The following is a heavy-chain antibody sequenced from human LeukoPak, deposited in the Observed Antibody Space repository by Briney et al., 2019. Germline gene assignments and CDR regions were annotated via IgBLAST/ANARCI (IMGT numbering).Heavy chain of an antibody. CDR3: ASPQTYCSGGSCYDFAY. Sequence: SETLSLTCTVSGGSISSSSYYWGWIRQPPGKGLEWIGSIYYSGGTYYNPSLKSRVTISVDTSKNQFSLKLSSVTAADTAVYYCASPQTYCSGGSCYDFAYWGQGTLVTVSS. CDR1: GGSISSSSYY. J-gene: IGHJ4*02. D-gene: IGHD2-15*01. CDR2: IYYSGGT. V-gene: IGHV4-39*07.